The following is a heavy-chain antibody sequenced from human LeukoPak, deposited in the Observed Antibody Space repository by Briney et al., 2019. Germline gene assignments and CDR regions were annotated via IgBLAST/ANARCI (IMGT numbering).Heavy chain of an antibody. CDR2: IKQDGSEK. V-gene: IGHV3-7*01. Sequence: GGSLRLSCAASGFTFMSYWMSWVRQAPGKGLEWVANIKQDGSEKYYVDSVKGRFTISRDNAKNSLYLQMNSLRAEDTALYYCARHRVGIAGNYYYYYYMDVWGKGTTVTIS. D-gene: IGHD6-13*01. J-gene: IGHJ6*03. CDR1: GFTFMSYW. CDR3: ARHRVGIAGNYYYYYYMDV.